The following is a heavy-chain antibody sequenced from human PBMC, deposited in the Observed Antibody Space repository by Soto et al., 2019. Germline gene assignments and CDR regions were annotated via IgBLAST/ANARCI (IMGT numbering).Heavy chain of an antibody. CDR2: IIPIFGTA. CDR3: ALLLGYCRGRSCYPYPDLDY. V-gene: IGHV1-69*01. D-gene: IGHD2-15*01. CDR1: GGTFSSYA. J-gene: IGHJ4*02. Sequence: QVQLVQSGAEVKKPGSSVKVSCKASGGTFSSYAISWVRQAPGQGLEWMGGIIPIFGTANYAQKFQGRVTITADESTSIAYMELSSLRSEDTAVYYCALLLGYCRGRSCYPYPDLDYWGQGSLVTVSS.